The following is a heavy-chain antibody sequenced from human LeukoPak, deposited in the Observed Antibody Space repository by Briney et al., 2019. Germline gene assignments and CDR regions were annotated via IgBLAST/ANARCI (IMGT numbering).Heavy chain of an antibody. CDR2: IIPILGIA. J-gene: IGHJ3*02. D-gene: IGHD6-25*01. CDR3: ARVGRLGAFDI. Sequence: SVKVSCKASGGTFISYTISWVRQAPGQGREWMGRIIPILGIANYAQKFQGRVTITADKSTSTAYMELSSLRSEDTAVYYCARVGRLGAFDIWGQGTMVTVSS. CDR1: GGTFISYT. V-gene: IGHV1-69*02.